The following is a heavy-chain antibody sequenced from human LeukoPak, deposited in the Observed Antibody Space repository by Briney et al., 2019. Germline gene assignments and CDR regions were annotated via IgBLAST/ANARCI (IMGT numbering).Heavy chain of an antibody. CDR1: GGSISSSSYF. CDR3: ARTYDYVWGSYRSHSFDS. CDR2: LYHTGSA. V-gene: IGHV4-39*02. Sequence: SETLSLTCTVSGGSISSSSYFWGWIRQPPGKGLEWIGSLYHTGSAYYNPSLKSRVTISMDVSKNHFSLKLSSVTAADTAVYYCARTYDYVWGSYRSHSFDSWGQGTLVTVSS. J-gene: IGHJ4*02. D-gene: IGHD3-16*02.